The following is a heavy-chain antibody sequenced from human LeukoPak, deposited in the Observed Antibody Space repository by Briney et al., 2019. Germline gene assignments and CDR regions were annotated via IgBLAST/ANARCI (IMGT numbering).Heavy chain of an antibody. V-gene: IGHV3-66*01. CDR1: GFTVSGNY. Sequence: PGGSLRLSCAASGFTVSGNYMSWVRQAPGKGLEWVSVIYSGGSTYYADSVKGRFTISRDNSKNTLYLQMNSLRAEDTAVYYCARDGPIAVAGTYFDYWGQGTLVTVSS. CDR2: IYSGGST. D-gene: IGHD6-19*01. CDR3: ARDGPIAVAGTYFDY. J-gene: IGHJ4*02.